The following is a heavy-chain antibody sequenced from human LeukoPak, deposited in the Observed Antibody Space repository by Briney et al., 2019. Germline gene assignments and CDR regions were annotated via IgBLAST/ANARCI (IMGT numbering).Heavy chain of an antibody. CDR2: IRSTSNAI. J-gene: IGHJ4*02. CDR3: ARDHQESSIDY. V-gene: IGHV3-48*04. Sequence: GGSLRLSCAASGFAFNTYSMNWVRQAPGKGLEWVSYIRSTSNAIYYADSVKGRFTISRDNAKNSLYLQMTSLRVEDTAVYYCARDHQESSIDYWGQGTLVTVSS. D-gene: IGHD3-10*01. CDR1: GFAFNTYS.